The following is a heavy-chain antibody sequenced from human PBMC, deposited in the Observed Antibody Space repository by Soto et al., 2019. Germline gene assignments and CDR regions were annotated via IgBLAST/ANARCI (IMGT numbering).Heavy chain of an antibody. CDR1: GYTFTGYY. D-gene: IGHD3-10*01. J-gene: IGHJ3*01. CDR2: INPTSGGT. Sequence: QVQLVQSGAEVKKPGASVKVSCKASGYTFTGYYMHWVRQAPGQGLEWMGWINPTSGGTNYAQKFQGRVTMTRDTSISTAYMELSRLRSDDTAVYYCASIAAETRGAFDLLGQGTMVTVSS. V-gene: IGHV1-2*02. CDR3: ASIAAETRGAFDL.